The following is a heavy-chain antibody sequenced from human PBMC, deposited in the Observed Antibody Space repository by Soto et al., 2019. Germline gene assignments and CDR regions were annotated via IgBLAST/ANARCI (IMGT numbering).Heavy chain of an antibody. CDR1: GFTFDDYA. Sequence: EVQLVESGGGLVQPGRSLRLSCAASGFTFDDYAMHWVRQAPGKGLEWVSGISWNSGSIGYADSVKGRFTISRDNAKYSLYLQMNSLRSEYTALYYCAKFWYYYGSGPLDYWGQGTLVTVSS. V-gene: IGHV3-9*01. CDR3: AKFWYYYGSGPLDY. D-gene: IGHD3-10*01. J-gene: IGHJ4*02. CDR2: ISWNSGSI.